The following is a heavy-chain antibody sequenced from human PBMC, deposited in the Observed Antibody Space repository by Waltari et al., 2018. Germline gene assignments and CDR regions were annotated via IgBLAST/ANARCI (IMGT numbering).Heavy chain of an antibody. CDR2: IIPILGIA. D-gene: IGHD3-22*01. Sequence: QVQLVQSGAEVKKPGSSVKVSCKASGGTFSSYTISWVRQAPGQGLEWMGRIIPILGIANYRQKFQGRVTITADKSTSTAYMELSSLRSEDTAVYYCARSNYYDSSGYSLDYWGQGTLVTVSS. CDR1: GGTFSSYT. CDR3: ARSNYYDSSGYSLDY. J-gene: IGHJ4*02. V-gene: IGHV1-69*02.